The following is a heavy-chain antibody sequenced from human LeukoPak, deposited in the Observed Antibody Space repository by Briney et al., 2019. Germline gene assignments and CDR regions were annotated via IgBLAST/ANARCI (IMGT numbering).Heavy chain of an antibody. CDR3: ASHTLPAATLGWFDP. CDR2: IYTSGST. J-gene: IGHJ5*02. V-gene: IGHV4-4*09. D-gene: IGHD2-2*01. Sequence: SETLSLTCTVSGGSISSYYWSWIRQPPGKGLEWIGYIYTSGSTNYNPSFKSRVTISVDTSKNQFSLKLSSVTAADTAVYYCASHTLPAATLGWFDPWGQGTLVTVSS. CDR1: GGSISSYY.